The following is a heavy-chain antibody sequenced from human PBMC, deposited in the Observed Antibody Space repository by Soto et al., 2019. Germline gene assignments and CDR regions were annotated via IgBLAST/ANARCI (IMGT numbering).Heavy chain of an antibody. Sequence: EVQVLESGGDLVQPGGSLRLSCAASGFTIRNYAMSWVRQAPGKALEWVSGISGSSDRTYYADSVKGRFTISKDTSSTTLYLQMHSLRVEDTAVYHCEGSWTWGQGTMVTVSS. D-gene: IGHD5-12*01. V-gene: IGHV3-23*01. J-gene: IGHJ3*01. CDR2: ISGSSDRT. CDR1: GFTIRNYA. CDR3: EGSWT.